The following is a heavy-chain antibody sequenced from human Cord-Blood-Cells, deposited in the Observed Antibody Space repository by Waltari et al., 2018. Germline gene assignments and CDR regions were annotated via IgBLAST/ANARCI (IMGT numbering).Heavy chain of an antibody. Sequence: APGQGLEWMGWINPNSGGTNYAQKFQGRVTMTRDTSISTAYMELSRLRSDDTAVYYCATGDFWSGYYTDAFDIWGQGTMVTVSS. J-gene: IGHJ3*02. V-gene: IGHV1-2*02. CDR3: ATGDFWSGYYTDAFDI. D-gene: IGHD3-3*01. CDR2: INPNSGGT.